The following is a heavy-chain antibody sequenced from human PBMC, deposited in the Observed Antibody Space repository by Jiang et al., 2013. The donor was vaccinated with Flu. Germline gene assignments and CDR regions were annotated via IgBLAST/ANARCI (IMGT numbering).Heavy chain of an antibody. CDR2: ISSSSSYI. CDR3: ARDAPHSSSVYYYGMDV. J-gene: IGHJ6*02. D-gene: IGHD6-13*01. CDR1: GFTFSSYS. Sequence: VQLLESGGGLVKPGGSLRLSCAASGFTFSSYSMNWVRQAPGKGLEWVSSISSSSSYIYYADSVKGRFTISRDNAKNSLYLQMNSLRAEDTAVYYCARDAPHSSSVYYYGMDVWGQGTTVTVSS. V-gene: IGHV3-21*01.